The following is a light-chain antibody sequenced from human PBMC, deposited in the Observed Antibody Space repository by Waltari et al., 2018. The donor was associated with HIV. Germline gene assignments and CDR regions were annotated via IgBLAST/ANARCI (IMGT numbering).Light chain of an antibody. Sequence: QSALTQPASVSGSPGQSITISCTGTSSDVGGYNYVSWYQQHPGKAPNIIIYEVSYWPSGVSDRFSGSKSGNTASLTISGLQAEDEADYYCSAYTSSNTLGFGGGTKLTVL. J-gene: IGLJ2*01. CDR3: SAYTSSNTLG. V-gene: IGLV2-14*01. CDR1: SSDVGGYNY. CDR2: EVS.